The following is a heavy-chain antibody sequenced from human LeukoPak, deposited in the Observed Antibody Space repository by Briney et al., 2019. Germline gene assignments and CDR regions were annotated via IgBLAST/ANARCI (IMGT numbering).Heavy chain of an antibody. CDR2: INAGNGNT. CDR1: GYTCTSYA. Sequence: ASVKVSCKASGYTCTSYAMHWVRQAPGQRLEWTGWINAGNGNTKYSQKFQGRVTITRDTSASTAYMELSSLRSEDTAVYYCARGGSVVVPADPSLDYWGQGTLVTVSS. J-gene: IGHJ4*02. V-gene: IGHV1-3*01. CDR3: ARGGSVVVPADPSLDY. D-gene: IGHD2-2*01.